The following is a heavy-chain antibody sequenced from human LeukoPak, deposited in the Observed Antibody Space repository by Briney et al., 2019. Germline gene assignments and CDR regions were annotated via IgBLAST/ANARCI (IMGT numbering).Heavy chain of an antibody. Sequence: ASVKVSCKASGYTFTSYALNWVRQAPGQGLEWMGWINTNTGNPTYAQGFTGRFVFSLDTSVSTAYLQISSLKAEDTAVYYCARGRRFHTFGGVIVKDAFDIWGQGTMVTVSS. V-gene: IGHV7-4-1*02. D-gene: IGHD3-16*02. CDR1: GYTFTSYA. J-gene: IGHJ3*02. CDR2: INTNTGNP. CDR3: ARGRRFHTFGGVIVKDAFDI.